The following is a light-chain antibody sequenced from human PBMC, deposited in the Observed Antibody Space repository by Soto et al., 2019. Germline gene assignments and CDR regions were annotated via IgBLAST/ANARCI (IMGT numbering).Light chain of an antibody. J-gene: IGLJ1*01. CDR3: SSYTSSGTRV. Sequence: QSVLTQPASVSGSPGQSITISCTGSSSDVGAYNYVSWYQQLPGKAPKITIYDVSNRPSGVSNRFSGSKSGNTASLAISGLQAEDEAYYYSSSYTSSGTRVFGSGTKVTVL. CDR1: SSDVGAYNY. V-gene: IGLV2-14*01. CDR2: DVS.